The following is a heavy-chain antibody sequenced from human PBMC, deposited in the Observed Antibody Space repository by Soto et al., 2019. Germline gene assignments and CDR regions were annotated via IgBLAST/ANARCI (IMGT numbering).Heavy chain of an antibody. CDR1: GGSISSGGYY. CDR2: IYYSGST. CDR3: ARDGPHSSASY. Sequence: SETLSLTCTVSGGSISSGGYYWSWIRQHPGKGLEWIGYIYYSGSTYYNPSLKSRVTISVDTSKNQFSLKLSSVTAADTAVYYCARDGPHSSASYLGQGPLGTVSS. V-gene: IGHV4-31*03. D-gene: IGHD3-22*01. J-gene: IGHJ4*02.